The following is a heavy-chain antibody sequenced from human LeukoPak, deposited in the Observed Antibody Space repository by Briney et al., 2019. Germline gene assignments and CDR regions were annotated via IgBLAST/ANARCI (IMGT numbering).Heavy chain of an antibody. CDR2: INWNGGST. CDR1: GSTFDDYG. D-gene: IGHD3-22*01. J-gene: IGHJ6*03. V-gene: IGHV3-20*04. Sequence: GGSLRLSCAASGSTFDDYGMSWVRQAPGKGLEWVSGINWNGGSTGYADSVKGRFTISRDNAKNSLYLQMNSLRAEDTALYYCARDGDYYDNYYMDVWVKGTTVTVSS. CDR3: ARDGDYYDNYYMDV.